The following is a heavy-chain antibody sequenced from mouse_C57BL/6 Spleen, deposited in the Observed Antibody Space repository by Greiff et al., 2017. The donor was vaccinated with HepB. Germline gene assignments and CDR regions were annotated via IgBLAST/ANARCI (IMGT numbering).Heavy chain of an antibody. CDR1: GYAFSSSW. D-gene: IGHD1-1*01. CDR3: ARGGGSSHYYAMDY. CDR2: IYPGDGDT. J-gene: IGHJ4*01. V-gene: IGHV1-82*01. Sequence: QVQLKQSGPELVKPGASVKISCKASGYAFSSSWMNWVKQRPGKGLEWIGRIYPGDGDTNYNGKFKGKATLTADKSSSTAYMQLSSLTSEDSAVYFCARGGGSSHYYAMDYWGQGTSVTVSS.